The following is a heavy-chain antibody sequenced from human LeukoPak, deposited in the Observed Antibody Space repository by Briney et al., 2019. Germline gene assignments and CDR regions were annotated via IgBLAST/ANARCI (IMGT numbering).Heavy chain of an antibody. CDR3: ARDGLRHYYYYMDV. CDR2: INPNSGGT. D-gene: IGHD5-12*01. CDR1: GYTFTGYY. J-gene: IGHJ6*03. Sequence: ASVKVSCKASGYTFTGYYMRWVRQAPGQGLEWMGWINPNSGGTNYAQKFQGRVTMTRDTSISTAYMELSRLRSDDTAVYYCARDGLRHYYYYMDVWGKGTTVTVSS. V-gene: IGHV1-2*02.